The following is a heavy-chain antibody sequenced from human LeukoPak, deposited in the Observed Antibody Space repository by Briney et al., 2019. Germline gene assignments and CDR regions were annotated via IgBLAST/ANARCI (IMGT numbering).Heavy chain of an antibody. CDR1: GFTFSSCG. Sequence: PGGSLRLSCAASGFTFSSCGMHWVRQAPGKALEWVAVISYDGSNKYYADSVKGRFTISRDKSKNTLYLQMNSLRAEDTAVYYCAKGRWESSGWYDLDYWGQGTLVTVSS. CDR2: ISYDGSNK. D-gene: IGHD6-19*01. J-gene: IGHJ4*02. V-gene: IGHV3-30*18. CDR3: AKGRWESSGWYDLDY.